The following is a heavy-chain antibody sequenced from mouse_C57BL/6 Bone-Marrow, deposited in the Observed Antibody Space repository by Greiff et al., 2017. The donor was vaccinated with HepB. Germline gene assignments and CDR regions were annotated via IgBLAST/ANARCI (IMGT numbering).Heavy chain of an antibody. J-gene: IGHJ1*03. CDR2: ISYDGSN. D-gene: IGHD2-12*01. CDR3: ARDRENLVYDADWYFDV. Sequence: EVQLQESGPGLVKPSQSLSLTCSVTGYSITSGYYWNWIRQFPGNKLEWMGYISYDGSNNYNPSLKNRISITRDTSKNQFFLKLNSVTTEDTATYYWARDRENLVYDADWYFDVWGTGTTVTVSS. V-gene: IGHV3-6*01. CDR1: GYSITSGYY.